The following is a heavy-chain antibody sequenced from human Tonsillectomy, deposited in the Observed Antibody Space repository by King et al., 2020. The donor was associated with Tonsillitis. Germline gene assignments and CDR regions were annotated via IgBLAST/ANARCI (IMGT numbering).Heavy chain of an antibody. CDR1: GFTFDDYA. J-gene: IGHJ4*02. Sequence: VQLVESGGGLVQPGRSLRLSCAASGFTFDDYAIHWVRQAPGKGLEWVSGISWNSGRIGYADSVKGRFTISRDNAKNSLYLQMNSLRAEDTALYYCAKAGYSSGWLEGEDYYFDYWGQGTLVTVSS. CDR3: AKAGYSSGWLEGEDYYFDY. V-gene: IGHV3-9*01. CDR2: ISWNSGRI. D-gene: IGHD6-19*01.